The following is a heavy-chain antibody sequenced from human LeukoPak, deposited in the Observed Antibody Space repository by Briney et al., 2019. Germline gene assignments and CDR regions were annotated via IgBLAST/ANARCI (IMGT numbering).Heavy chain of an antibody. CDR2: TYNSGST. V-gene: IGHV4-59*01. Sequence: SETLSLTCTVSGDSFSYFYWSWIRQPPGKGLEWIGYTYNSGSTNYNPSLKSRVTISLDTSKNQFSLKLSSVTAADTAVYYCARGVVAAAGRTFDFWGQGTLVTVSS. CDR1: GDSFSYFY. CDR3: ARGVVAAAGRTFDF. D-gene: IGHD6-13*01. J-gene: IGHJ4*02.